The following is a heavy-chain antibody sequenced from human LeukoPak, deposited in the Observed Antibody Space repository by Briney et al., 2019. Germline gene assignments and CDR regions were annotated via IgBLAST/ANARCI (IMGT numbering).Heavy chain of an antibody. CDR3: ARMGRVYYYGSGSEFDY. V-gene: IGHV1-69*13. J-gene: IGHJ4*02. CDR2: IIPIFGTA. Sequence: SVKVSCKASGGTFSSYAISWVRQAPGQGLEWMGGIIPIFGTANYAQKFQGRVTITADESTRTAYMELSSLRSEDTAVYYCARMGRVYYYGSGSEFDYWGRGTLVTVSS. D-gene: IGHD3-10*01. CDR1: GGTFSSYA.